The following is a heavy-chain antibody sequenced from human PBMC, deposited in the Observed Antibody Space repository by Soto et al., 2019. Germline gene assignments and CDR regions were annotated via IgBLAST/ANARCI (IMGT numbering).Heavy chain of an antibody. J-gene: IGHJ4*02. CDR1: GFTFSDYY. V-gene: IGHV3-11*01. D-gene: IGHD1-20*01. CDR3: ARDPITYNWNPQFDY. CDR2: ISSSGSTI. Sequence: PGGSLRLSCAASGFTFSDYYMSWIRQAPGKGLEWVSYISSSGSTIYYADSVKGRFTISRDNAKNSLYLQMNSLRAEDTAVYYCARDPITYNWNPQFDYWGQGTLVTVSS.